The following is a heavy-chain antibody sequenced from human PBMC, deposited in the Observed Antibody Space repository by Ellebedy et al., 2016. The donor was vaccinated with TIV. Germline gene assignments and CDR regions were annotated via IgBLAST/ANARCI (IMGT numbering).Heavy chain of an antibody. CDR2: INPSGGGA. J-gene: IGHJ4*02. CDR1: GFTFTSYY. CDR3: AREEPHSFGSSGYRNAFDY. V-gene: IGHV1-46*01. D-gene: IGHD3-22*01. Sequence: AASVKVSCKASGFTFTSYYMHWVRQAPGQGLEWMGIINPSGGGASYAQKFQGRVTMTRDTSTSTVYMELSSLRAEDTAVYYCAREEPHSFGSSGYRNAFDYWGQGTLVIVSS.